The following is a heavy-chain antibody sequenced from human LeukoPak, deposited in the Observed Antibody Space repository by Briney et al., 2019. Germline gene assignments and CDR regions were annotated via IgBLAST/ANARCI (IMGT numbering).Heavy chain of an antibody. V-gene: IGHV4-39*01. CDR1: GGSISSSSYY. CDR2: IYYSGST. CDR3: ARRGSSWTVSTYYFDY. Sequence: TETLSLTCTVSGGSISSSSYYWGWIRQPPGKGLEWIGSIYYSGSTYYNPSLKSRVTISVDTSKNQFSLKLSSVTAADTAVYYCARRGSSWTVSTYYFDYWGQGTLVTVSS. J-gene: IGHJ4*02. D-gene: IGHD1-26*01.